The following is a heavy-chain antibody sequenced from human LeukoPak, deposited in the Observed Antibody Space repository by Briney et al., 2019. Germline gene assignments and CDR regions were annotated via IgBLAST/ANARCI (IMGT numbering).Heavy chain of an antibody. V-gene: IGHV4-59*01. D-gene: IGHD3-22*01. CDR3: ARESSGYYWYFDL. Sequence: SETLSLTCTVSGGSISSYYWSWIRQTPGKGLEWIGYIYYSGSTNYNPSLKSRVTISVDTSKNQFSLKLSSVTAADTAVYYCARESSGYYWYFDLWGRGTLVTVSS. J-gene: IGHJ2*01. CDR1: GGSISSYY. CDR2: IYYSGST.